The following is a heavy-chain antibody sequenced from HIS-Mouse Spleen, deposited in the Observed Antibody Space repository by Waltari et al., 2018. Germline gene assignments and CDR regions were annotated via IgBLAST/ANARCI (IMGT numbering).Heavy chain of an antibody. CDR3: ARDHRNNWAIRD. Sequence: QVQLVEYGGGVVPPGRSLRLSCAAPGFTFSSYAMHWFRQAPGKGLEWVAVISYDGSNKYYADSVKGRFTISRDNSKNTLYLQMNSLRAEDTAVYYCARDHRNNWAIRDWGQGTLVTVSS. CDR2: ISYDGSNK. V-gene: IGHV3-30-3*01. J-gene: IGHJ4*02. CDR1: GFTFSSYA. D-gene: IGHD1-20*01.